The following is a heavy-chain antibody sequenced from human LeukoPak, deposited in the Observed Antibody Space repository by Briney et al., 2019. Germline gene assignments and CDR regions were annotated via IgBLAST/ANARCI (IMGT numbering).Heavy chain of an antibody. J-gene: IGHJ4*02. CDR3: ARDPLD. Sequence: SETLSLTCTVSGGSISSYYWSWIRQPPGKGLEWIGYIYYSGSTNYSPSLKSRVTISVDTSKNQFSLKLSSVTAADTAVYYCARDPLDWGQGTLVTVSS. CDR1: GGSISSYY. CDR2: IYYSGST. V-gene: IGHV4-59*01.